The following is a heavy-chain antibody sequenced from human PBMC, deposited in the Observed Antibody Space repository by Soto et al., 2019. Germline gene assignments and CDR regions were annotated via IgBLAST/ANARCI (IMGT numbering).Heavy chain of an antibody. CDR3: VRDRRIYYSDPHDEFVASDYKV. CDR1: GGIFGSHG. V-gene: IGHV1-69*01. CDR2: FIPIFRTL. Sequence: QVQLIQSEAEVKKPGSSVRVSCTASGGIFGSHGFSWVRQAPGQRLEWVGGFIPIFRTLTYTEKFQARVRIAADEATNTVYLDLSSLTSEDTAVYYCVRDRRIYYSDPHDEFVASDYKVWGQGTMVSVSS. D-gene: IGHD3-22*01. J-gene: IGHJ3*01.